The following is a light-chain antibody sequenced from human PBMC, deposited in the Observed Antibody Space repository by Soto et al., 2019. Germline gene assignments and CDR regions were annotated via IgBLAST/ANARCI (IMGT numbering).Light chain of an antibody. CDR3: QQYGSSPPIT. CDR2: GAS. Sequence: EIVLTQPPGTLSLSPGERATLSCRASQSVSSSYLTWYQQKPGQAPRLLIYGASSRATGIPDRFSGSGSGTDFTLTISRLEPADFAVYYCQQYGSSPPITFGQGTRLEIK. V-gene: IGKV3-20*01. J-gene: IGKJ5*01. CDR1: QSVSSSY.